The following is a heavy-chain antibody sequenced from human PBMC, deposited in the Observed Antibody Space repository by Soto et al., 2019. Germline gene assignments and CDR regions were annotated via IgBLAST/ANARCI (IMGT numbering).Heavy chain of an antibody. CDR2: IWYDGSNK. J-gene: IGHJ4*02. Sequence: GGSLRLSCAASGFTFSSYGMHWVRQAPGKGLEWVAVIWYDGSNKYYADSVKGRFTISRDNSKNTLYLQMNSLRAEDTAVYYCARDHYDYVWGNYHHFDYWGQGTLVTVSS. CDR3: ARDHYDYVWGNYHHFDY. V-gene: IGHV3-33*01. CDR1: GFTFSSYG. D-gene: IGHD3-16*02.